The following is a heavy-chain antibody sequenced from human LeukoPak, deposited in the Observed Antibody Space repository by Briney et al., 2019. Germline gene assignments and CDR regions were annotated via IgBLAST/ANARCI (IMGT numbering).Heavy chain of an antibody. J-gene: IGHJ4*02. V-gene: IGHV4-59*01. D-gene: IGHD5-24*01. CDR2: IYYSGST. CDR3: ARANGEMATIQTYFDY. CDR1: GGSISSYY. Sequence: PSETLSLTCTVSGGSISSYYWSWIRQPPGKGLEWIGYIYYSGSTNYNPSLKSRVTISVDTSKNQFSLKLSSVTAADTAVYYCARANGEMATIQTYFDYWGQGTLVTVSS.